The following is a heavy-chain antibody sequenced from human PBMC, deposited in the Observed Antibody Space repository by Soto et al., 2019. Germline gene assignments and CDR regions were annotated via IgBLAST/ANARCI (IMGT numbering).Heavy chain of an antibody. CDR3: AKALRFTFTTGYDLDV. CDR2: ISGSGST. D-gene: IGHD3-16*01. Sequence: EVQLLESGGGLVQPGGSLRLSCAASGFTVSSYAMSCVRQAPGKGLEWVSVISGSGSTYSADSVKGRFTISRDSSKNTVYVQMNSRRADDTAVYYCAKALRFTFTTGYDLDVWGRGTTVTVSS. CDR1: GFTVSSYA. J-gene: IGHJ6*03. V-gene: IGHV3-23*01.